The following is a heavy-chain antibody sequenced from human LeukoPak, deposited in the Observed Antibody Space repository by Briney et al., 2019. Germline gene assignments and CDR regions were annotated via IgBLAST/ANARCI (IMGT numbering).Heavy chain of an antibody. CDR2: IIPIFGTA. J-gene: IGHJ4*02. Sequence: SVKVSCKASGGTFSSYAISWVRQAPGQGLEWMGGIIPIFGTANYAQKFQGRVTITADESTSTAYMELSSLRSEDTAVYYCARAEGIGVGATAWGFDYWGQGTLVTVS. CDR1: GGTFSSYA. CDR3: ARAEGIGVGATAWGFDY. D-gene: IGHD1-26*01. V-gene: IGHV1-69*13.